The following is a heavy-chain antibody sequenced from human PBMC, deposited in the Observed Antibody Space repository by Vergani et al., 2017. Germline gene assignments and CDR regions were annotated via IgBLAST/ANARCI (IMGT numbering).Heavy chain of an antibody. J-gene: IGHJ4*02. CDR3: AKHFRGWGIDY. CDR1: GFTLSNYD. Sequence: QVQLVESGGGVVQRGGSLRLSCATSGFTLSNYDMQWIRQGPGKGLEFVAFIQFDGSNQYYADSVTGRFTLSSDLSKNTLYLQMNSLRTDDTATYYCAKHFRGWGIDYWGQGTQVIVSS. CDR2: IQFDGSNQ. V-gene: IGHV3-30*02. D-gene: IGHD3-16*01.